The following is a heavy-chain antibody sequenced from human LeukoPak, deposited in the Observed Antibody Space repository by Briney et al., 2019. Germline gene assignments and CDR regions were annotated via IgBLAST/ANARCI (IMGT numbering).Heavy chain of an antibody. CDR1: GFTFTTYA. CDR2: ISGSAGNT. D-gene: IGHD6-13*01. CDR3: AKLTDASSFWKDY. Sequence: PGGSLRLSCAASGFTFTTYAMNWVRQAPGKGLEWVAGISGSAGNTYYADSVKGRFTISRDNSKNTLYLQMNSLRAEDTAVYYCAKLTDASSFWKDYWGQGTLVTVSS. J-gene: IGHJ4*02. V-gene: IGHV3-23*01.